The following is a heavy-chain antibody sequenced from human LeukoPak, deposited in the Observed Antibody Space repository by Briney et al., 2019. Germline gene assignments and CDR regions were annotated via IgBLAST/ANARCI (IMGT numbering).Heavy chain of an antibody. CDR1: GFTFSSYW. V-gene: IGHV3-7*01. J-gene: IGHJ4*02. CDR2: IKQDGSEK. D-gene: IGHD6-13*01. Sequence: GGSLRLSCAASGFTFSSYWMSWVRQAPGKGLEWVANIKQDGSEKYYVDSVKGRFTISRDNAKNSLYLQMNSLRAEDTAAYYCARVREQQLVSYWGQGTLVTVSS. CDR3: ARVREQQLVSY.